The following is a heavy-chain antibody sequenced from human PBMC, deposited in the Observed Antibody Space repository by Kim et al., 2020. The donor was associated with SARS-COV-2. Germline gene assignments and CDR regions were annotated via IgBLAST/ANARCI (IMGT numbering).Heavy chain of an antibody. V-gene: IGHV3-23*01. CDR3: AKVFRSTGGAFDI. J-gene: IGHJ3*02. CDR2: ISGSGGST. CDR1: GFTFSSYA. D-gene: IGHD7-27*01. Sequence: GGSLRHSCAASGFTFSSYAMSWVRQAPGKGLEWVSAISGSGGSTYYADSVKGRFTISRDNSKNTLYLQMNSLRAEDTAVYYCAKVFRSTGGAFDIWGQGTMVTVSS.